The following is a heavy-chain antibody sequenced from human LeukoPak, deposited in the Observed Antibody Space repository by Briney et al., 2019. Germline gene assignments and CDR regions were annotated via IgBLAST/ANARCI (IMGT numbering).Heavy chain of an antibody. D-gene: IGHD2-15*01. V-gene: IGHV2-70*01. CDR2: SDWDDDK. Sequence: SGPTLMNPTQTLTLTCSFSGFSLRTSGMCMSWIRQPPGKALEWLSLSDWDDDKYYNTSLKPRLTISKDTSKNQVVLTMTNMDPVDTATYYCARIRAAYDDAFDIWGQGTMVTVSS. CDR1: GFSLRTSGMC. CDR3: ARIRAAYDDAFDI. J-gene: IGHJ3*02.